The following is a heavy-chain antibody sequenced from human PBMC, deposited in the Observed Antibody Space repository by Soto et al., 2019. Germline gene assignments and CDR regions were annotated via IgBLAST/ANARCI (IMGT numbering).Heavy chain of an antibody. CDR2: FDPEDGET. CDR1: GHTLTELP. CDR3: ATGVTVIGTFDF. J-gene: IGHJ4*02. D-gene: IGHD2-21*01. V-gene: IGHV1-24*01. Sequence: QVQLTQSGPEVKKPVASVKVSCKVSGHTLTELPMHWVRQAPGKGLEWMGGFDPEDGETIYAQKFQGRVTMTEDPSTDTAYMELSGLTSEDTAVFYCATGVTVIGTFDFWGQGTLLSVSS.